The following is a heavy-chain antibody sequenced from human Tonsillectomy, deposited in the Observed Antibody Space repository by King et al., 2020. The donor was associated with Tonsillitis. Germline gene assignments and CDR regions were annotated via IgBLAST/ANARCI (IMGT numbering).Heavy chain of an antibody. Sequence: QLVQSGAEVKKPGASVKVSCKASGYTYTRYGISWVRQAPGQGLEWMGWISSYNGNTKYAQKLQGRVSMTTDTPTSTAYMELRSLRSDDTAMYYCARDVGYYYDSSGYLDAFDIWGQGTMVTVSS. D-gene: IGHD3-22*01. CDR3: ARDVGYYYDSSGYLDAFDI. CDR1: GYTYTRYG. J-gene: IGHJ3*02. CDR2: ISSYNGNT. V-gene: IGHV1-18*01.